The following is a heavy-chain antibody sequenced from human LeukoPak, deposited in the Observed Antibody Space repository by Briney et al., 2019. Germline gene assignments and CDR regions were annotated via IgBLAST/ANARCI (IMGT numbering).Heavy chain of an antibody. J-gene: IGHJ4*02. V-gene: IGHV3-53*01. CDR2: IYQGGST. CDR1: TFTVASNY. Sequence: QPGGSLRLSCAVSTFTVASNYMSWVRQTPGKGLVWDSDIYQGGSTYYSDSAKGRFTISRDISKNTLHLQMNNLRVDDTAVYYCARVRDVYNHVFENWGQGTLVTVS. CDR3: ARVRDVYNHVFEN. D-gene: IGHD5-24*01.